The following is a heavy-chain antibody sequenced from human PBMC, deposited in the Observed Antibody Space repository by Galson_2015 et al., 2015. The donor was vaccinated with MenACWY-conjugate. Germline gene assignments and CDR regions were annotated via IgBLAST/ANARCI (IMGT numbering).Heavy chain of an antibody. CDR1: GFTFGDYA. CDR3: TRDSDWGIVGATTGGHFDS. D-gene: IGHD1-26*01. Sequence: SLRLSCAASGFTFGDYAMSWFRQAPGKGLEWVGFIRSKAYGGTTEYAASVKGRFTISRDDSKSIAYLQMNSLKTEDTAVYYCTRDSDWGIVGATTGGHFDSSGHGTLVTVSS. J-gene: IGHJ4*01. CDR2: IRSKAYGGTT. V-gene: IGHV3-49*03.